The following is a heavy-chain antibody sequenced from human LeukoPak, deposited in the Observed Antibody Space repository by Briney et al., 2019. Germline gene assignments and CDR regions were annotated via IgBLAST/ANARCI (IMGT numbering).Heavy chain of an antibody. CDR3: ARDGAGYSSSWDTVYYYYYGMDV. J-gene: IGHJ6*02. CDR1: GFTFSSYS. CDR2: ISSSSSYI. V-gene: IGHV3-21*01. D-gene: IGHD6-13*01. Sequence: GGSLRLSCAASGFTFSSYSMNWVRRAPGKGLEWVSSISSSSSYIYYADSVKGRFTISRDNAKNSLYLQMNSLRAEDTAVYYCARDGAGYSSSWDTVYYYYYGMDVWGQGTTVTVSS.